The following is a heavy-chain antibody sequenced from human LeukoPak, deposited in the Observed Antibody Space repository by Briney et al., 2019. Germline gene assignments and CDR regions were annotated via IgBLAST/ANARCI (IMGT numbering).Heavy chain of an antibody. CDR3: ARDPYSGLFDY. Sequence: PGGSLRLSCAACGFTFSSYSMNWVRQAPGNGLEWVSSISSSSTYIYYADAVKGRFTISRDNAKNSLYLQMNSLRAEDTAVYYCARDPYSGLFDYWGQGTLVTVSS. J-gene: IGHJ4*02. CDR1: GFTFSSYS. D-gene: IGHD4-11*01. CDR2: ISSSSTYI. V-gene: IGHV3-21*01.